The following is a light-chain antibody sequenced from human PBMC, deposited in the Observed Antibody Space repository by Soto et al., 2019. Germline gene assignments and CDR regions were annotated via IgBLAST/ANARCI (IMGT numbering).Light chain of an antibody. CDR1: SSDIGAYNY. CDR2: DVT. J-gene: IGLJ3*02. Sequence: SALTQPASVSGSPGQSITISCTGTSSDIGAYNYVSWYQQHPDMAPKLIIYDVTYRPSGVSNRFSGSKSGNTASLTISGLQAEDEADYYCSSYTTTSTLVFGGGTKVTVL. CDR3: SSYTTTSTLV. V-gene: IGLV2-14*01.